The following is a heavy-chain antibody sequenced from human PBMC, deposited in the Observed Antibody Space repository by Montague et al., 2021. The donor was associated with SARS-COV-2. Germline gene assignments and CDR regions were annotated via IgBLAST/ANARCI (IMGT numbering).Heavy chain of an antibody. J-gene: IGHJ4*02. CDR1: GGSFSDYF. CDR3: ARGRQHFNMIVVVMTGRGYYFDY. Sequence: SETLSLTCAVYGGSFSDYFWTWIRQPPGKGLEWIGEINHRGTSNYNPSLKSRVSISVDTSKNQFSLYLGSVTAADTAVYYCARGRQHFNMIVVVMTGRGYYFDYWGQGTLVTVSS. D-gene: IGHD3-22*01. CDR2: INHRGTS. V-gene: IGHV4-34*01.